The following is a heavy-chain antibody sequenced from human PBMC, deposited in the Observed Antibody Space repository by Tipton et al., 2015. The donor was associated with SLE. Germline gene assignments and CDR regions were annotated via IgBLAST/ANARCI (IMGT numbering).Heavy chain of an antibody. CDR1: GGSISSGSYY. CDR2: IYTSGTT. V-gene: IGHV4-61*02. Sequence: TLSLTCTVSGGSISSGSYYWTWIRQPAGKGLEWIGRIYTSGTTNYNPSLKSRVTMSVDTSKNQFSLKLSSVTAADTAVYYCARDTFGLVTDDAFDIWGQGTMVTVSS. D-gene: IGHD3-3*01. J-gene: IGHJ3*02. CDR3: ARDTFGLVTDDAFDI.